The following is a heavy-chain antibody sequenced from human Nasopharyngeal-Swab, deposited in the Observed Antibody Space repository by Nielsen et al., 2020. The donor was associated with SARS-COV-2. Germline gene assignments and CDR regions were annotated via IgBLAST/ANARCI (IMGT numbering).Heavy chain of an antibody. Sequence: WIRQPPGKGLEWIGYIYYSGSTYYNPSLKSRVTMSVDTSKNQFSLKLSSVTAADTAVYYCARGFVGAYYDSNLDVWGKGTTVTVSS. J-gene: IGHJ6*04. CDR2: IYYSGST. V-gene: IGHV4-31*02. D-gene: IGHD3-22*01. CDR3: ARGFVGAYYDSNLDV.